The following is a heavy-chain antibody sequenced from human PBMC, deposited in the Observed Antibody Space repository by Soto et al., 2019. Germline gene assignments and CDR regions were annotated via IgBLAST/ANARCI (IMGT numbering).Heavy chain of an antibody. V-gene: IGHV3-74*01. CDR1: GFTFSSNW. J-gene: IGHJ4*02. CDR3: ATGSGWYSPDY. CDR2: IDNDGSSR. D-gene: IGHD6-19*01. Sequence: QLVESGGGLVQPGGSLRLSCAASGFTFSSNWMHWVRQGPGKGLVWVSRIDNDGSSRDYADSVKGRFTISRDNAKNTLYLEMSSLRAEDTAVYYCATGSGWYSPDYWGQGTLVTVSS.